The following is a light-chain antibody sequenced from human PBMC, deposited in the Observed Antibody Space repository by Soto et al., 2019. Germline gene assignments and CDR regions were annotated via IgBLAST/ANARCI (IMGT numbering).Light chain of an antibody. V-gene: IGKV3-11*01. Sequence: EIVLTQSPATLSLSPGERATLSCRASQSVSSYLAWYQQKPGQAPRLLIYDASNRATGIPARFSGSGSGTDITLTISILEPEDFAVYYCQQRSNWPPRFTFGPGTKVDIK. CDR1: QSVSSY. CDR3: QQRSNWPPRFT. CDR2: DAS. J-gene: IGKJ3*01.